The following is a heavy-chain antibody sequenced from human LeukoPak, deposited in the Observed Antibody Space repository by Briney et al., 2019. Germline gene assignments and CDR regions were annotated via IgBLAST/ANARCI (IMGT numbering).Heavy chain of an antibody. V-gene: IGHV1-8*01. Sequence: GASVKASCKASGYTFTSSDINWVRQATGQGLEWMGWMNPNSGNTGYAQKFQGRVTLTRDTSISTAYMELTSLRSEDTAVYYCARTLSRLNHYGDSAADSWGQGTLVTVSS. D-gene: IGHD4-17*01. CDR1: GYTFTSSD. CDR2: MNPNSGNT. CDR3: ARTLSRLNHYGDSAADS. J-gene: IGHJ4*02.